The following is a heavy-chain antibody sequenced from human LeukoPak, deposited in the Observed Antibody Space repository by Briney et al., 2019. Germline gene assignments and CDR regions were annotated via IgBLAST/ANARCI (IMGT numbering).Heavy chain of an antibody. CDR1: GGSISSSSYY. CDR2: IYYSGST. Sequence: SETLSLTCTVSGGSISSSSYYWGWIRQPPGKGVEWIGSIYYSGSTYYNPSLKSRGTISVDTSKNQFSLKLSSVTAADTAVYYCARRDYYYYYMDVWGKGTTVTVSS. CDR3: ARRDYYYYYMDV. J-gene: IGHJ6*03. V-gene: IGHV4-39*01.